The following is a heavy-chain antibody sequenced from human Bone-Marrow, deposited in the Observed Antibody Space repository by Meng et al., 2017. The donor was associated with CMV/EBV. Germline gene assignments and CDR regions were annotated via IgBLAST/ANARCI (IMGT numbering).Heavy chain of an antibody. CDR3: ARDRTRPYSSSAGGYYYGMDV. J-gene: IGHJ6*02. CDR2: ISSSSSYI. CDR1: GFTFSSYS. D-gene: IGHD6-6*01. Sequence: GGSLRLSCAASGFTFSSYSMNWVRQAPGKGLEWVSSISSSSSYIYYADSVKGRFTISRDNAKNSLYLQMNSLRADDTAVYYCARDRTRPYSSSAGGYYYGMDVWGQGTTVTVSS. V-gene: IGHV3-21*01.